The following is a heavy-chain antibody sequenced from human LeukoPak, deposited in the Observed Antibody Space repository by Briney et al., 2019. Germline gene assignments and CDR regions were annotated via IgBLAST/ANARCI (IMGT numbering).Heavy chain of an antibody. CDR1: GYTFTSYG. CDR3: ARDIVVVPAAYNWFDP. D-gene: IGHD2-2*01. V-gene: IGHV1-18*04. J-gene: IGHJ5*02. CDR2: ISAYNGNT. Sequence: ASVKVSCKASGYTFTSYGISWVRQAPGQGLEWMGWISAYNGNTNYAQKLQGRVTMTTDTSTSTAYMELRSLRSDDTAVYYCARDIVVVPAAYNWFDPWGQGTLVTVSP.